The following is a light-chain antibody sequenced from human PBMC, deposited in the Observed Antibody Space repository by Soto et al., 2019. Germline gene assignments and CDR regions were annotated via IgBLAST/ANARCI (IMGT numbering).Light chain of an antibody. V-gene: IGKV1-5*03. J-gene: IGKJ2*01. CDR3: QQYNSYPYT. Sequence: DIQLTQSPSTLSASVGDRVTITCRASQSISSWLAWYQQKPGKAPKLLIYKASSLESGVPSRFSGSGSGTEFTLTVSSLQPDDFATYYCQQYNSYPYTFGQGTKLEIK. CDR2: KAS. CDR1: QSISSW.